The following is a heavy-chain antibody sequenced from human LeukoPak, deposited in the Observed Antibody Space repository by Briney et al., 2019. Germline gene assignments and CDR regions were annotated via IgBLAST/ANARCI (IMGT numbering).Heavy chain of an antibody. V-gene: IGHV3-23*01. J-gene: IGHJ4*02. CDR2: TSDRGDYT. Sequence: GGSLRLSCAASGFTFSSYSMSWVRQAPGKGLERVSGTSDRGDYTYYADSVKGRFTISRDSSKNTLFLQMNSLRAEDTALYFCARKAQYNGHYPLDYWGQGTLVTVSS. D-gene: IGHD1-7*01. CDR3: ARKAQYNGHYPLDY. CDR1: GFTFSSYS.